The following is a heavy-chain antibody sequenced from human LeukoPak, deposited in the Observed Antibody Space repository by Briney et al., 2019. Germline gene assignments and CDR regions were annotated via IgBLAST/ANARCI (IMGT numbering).Heavy chain of an antibody. Sequence: SQTLSLTCTVSGGSISSGGYYWSWIRQPPGKGLEWIGYIYHSGSTYYNPSLKSRVTISVDRSKNQFSLKLSSVTAADTAVYYCARVRGYSSSWFNYWGQGTLVTVSS. J-gene: IGHJ4*02. V-gene: IGHV4-30-2*01. CDR3: ARVRGYSSSWFNY. CDR2: IYHSGST. D-gene: IGHD6-13*01. CDR1: GGSISSGGYY.